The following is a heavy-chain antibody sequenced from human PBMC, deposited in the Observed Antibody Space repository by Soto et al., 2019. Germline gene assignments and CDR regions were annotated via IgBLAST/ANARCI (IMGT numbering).Heavy chain of an antibody. CDR1: GYTFSSYY. CDR3: ARGDSSTWYYLDY. D-gene: IGHD6-13*01. V-gene: IGHV1-46*01. Sequence: QVQLVQSGAEVKKPGASVKVSCKASGYTFSSYYMHWVRQAPGQGLEWMGIINPSGGSTSYAQKFQARLTMTRDTSTSTVYMELSSLRSEDTAVYYCARGDSSTWYYLDYWGQGTLVTVSS. J-gene: IGHJ4*02. CDR2: INPSGGST.